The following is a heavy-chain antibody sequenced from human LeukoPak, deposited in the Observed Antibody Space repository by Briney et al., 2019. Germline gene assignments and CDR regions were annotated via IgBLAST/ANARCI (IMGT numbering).Heavy chain of an antibody. D-gene: IGHD6-6*01. CDR3: AARLDYFDY. J-gene: IGHJ4*02. V-gene: IGHV4-59*01. Sequence: PSETLSLTCTVSGGSISSYYWSWIRQPPGKGLEWIGYIYYSGSTNYNPSLKSRVTISVDTSKNQFSLKLSSVTAADTAVYYCAARLDYFDYWGQGTLVTVSS. CDR1: GGSISSYY. CDR2: IYYSGST.